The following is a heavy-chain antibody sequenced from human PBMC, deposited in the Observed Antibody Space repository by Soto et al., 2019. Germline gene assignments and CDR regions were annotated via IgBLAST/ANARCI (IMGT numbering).Heavy chain of an antibody. CDR2: INSDGSST. CDR3: ARTWELHYNWFDP. CDR1: GFTFSSYW. D-gene: IGHD1-26*01. V-gene: IGHV3-74*01. J-gene: IGHJ5*02. Sequence: EVQLVESGGSLVQPGGSLRLSCAASGFTFSSYWMHWVRQAPGKGLVWVSRINSDGSSTSYADSVKGRFTISRDNAKNTLYLQMNSLRAEDTAVYYCARTWELHYNWFDPWGQGTLVTVSS.